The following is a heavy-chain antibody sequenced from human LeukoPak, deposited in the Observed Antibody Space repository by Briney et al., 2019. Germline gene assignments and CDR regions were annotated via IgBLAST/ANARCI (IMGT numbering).Heavy chain of an antibody. CDR2: IYYSGST. V-gene: IGHV4-39*07. CDR1: GGSISSSSYY. J-gene: IGHJ3*02. CDR3: ARPYMCSGGSCYLGAFDI. Sequence: SETLSLTCTVSGGSISSSSYYWGWIRQPPGKGLEWIGSIYYSGSTYYNPSLKSRVTISVDTSKNQFSLKLSSVTAADTAVYYCARPYMCSGGSCYLGAFDIWGQGTMVTVSS. D-gene: IGHD2-15*01.